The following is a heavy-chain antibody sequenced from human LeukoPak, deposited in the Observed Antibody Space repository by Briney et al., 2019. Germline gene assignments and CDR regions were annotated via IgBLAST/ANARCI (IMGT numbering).Heavy chain of an antibody. CDR3: ARALWPYYFDY. J-gene: IGHJ4*02. V-gene: IGHV3-33*01. D-gene: IGHD2-21*01. Sequence: GGSLRLSCAASGFTFSSYGMHWVRQAPGKGLEWVAIIWYDGSNECYADSVKGRFTISRDNSKNTLYLQMNSLRAEDTAVYYCARALWPYYFDYWGQGTLVTVSS. CDR1: GFTFSSYG. CDR2: IWYDGSNE.